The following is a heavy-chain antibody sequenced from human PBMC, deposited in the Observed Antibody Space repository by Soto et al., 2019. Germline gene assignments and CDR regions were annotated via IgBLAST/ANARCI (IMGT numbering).Heavy chain of an antibody. Sequence: ASVKVSCKASGRTFNNYAISWVRQAPGIGFEWLGVIIPIGGTPEHAQKFQGRVTISADESTNTAYMELSSLRSEDTAVYYCATNYYDGSGHYFIFEHWGQGTLVTVSS. CDR3: ATNYYDGSGHYFIFEH. J-gene: IGHJ4*02. V-gene: IGHV1-69*13. D-gene: IGHD3-22*01. CDR2: IIPIGGTP. CDR1: GRTFNNYA.